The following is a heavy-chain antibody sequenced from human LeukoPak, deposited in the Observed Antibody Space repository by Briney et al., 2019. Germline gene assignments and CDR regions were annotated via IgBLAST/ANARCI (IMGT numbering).Heavy chain of an antibody. V-gene: IGHV3-23*01. CDR1: GFTFEIYA. J-gene: IGHJ5*02. D-gene: IGHD3-22*01. CDR3: ARDRPNYHESNGHYYNRDGDH. CDR2: MCGSAGCT. Sequence: HPGGSLRLSCAASGFTFEIYAMSWVRLAPGKGLQWVASMCGSAGCTFYADSVQGRFTISRDNSKDTLYLHMNSLRAEDTAIYYCARDRPNYHESNGHYYNRDGDHWGQGTLVTVSS.